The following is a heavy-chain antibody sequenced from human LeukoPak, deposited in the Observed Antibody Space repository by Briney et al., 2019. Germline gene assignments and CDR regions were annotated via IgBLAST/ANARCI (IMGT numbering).Heavy chain of an antibody. V-gene: IGHV3-7*03. CDR2: IKPGGNEK. Sequence: PGGSLRLSCAASGFTFSNYWMTWVRQGPGKGLEWVANIKPGGNEKYYVDSVKGRFTISRDNVKNSLYLRMNSLRAEDTAIYYCATFRFLGTWGQGTMVTVSP. J-gene: IGHJ3*01. D-gene: IGHD3-3*01. CDR1: GFTFSNYW. CDR3: ATFRFLGT.